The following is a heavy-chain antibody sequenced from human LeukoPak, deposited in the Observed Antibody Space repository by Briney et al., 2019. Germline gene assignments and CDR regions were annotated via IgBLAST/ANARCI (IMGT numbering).Heavy chain of an antibody. V-gene: IGHV3-23*01. Sequence: HPGGSLRLSCAASGFTFSSYAMSWVRQAPGKGLEWVSRISASGYTTYYADSVKGRFTLSRDNSKNTLYLQMNSLRAEDTALYYCAKNGYNSGWYDSWGQGILVTVSS. CDR1: GFTFSSYA. CDR2: ISASGYTT. CDR3: AKNGYNSGWYDS. J-gene: IGHJ5*01. D-gene: IGHD6-25*01.